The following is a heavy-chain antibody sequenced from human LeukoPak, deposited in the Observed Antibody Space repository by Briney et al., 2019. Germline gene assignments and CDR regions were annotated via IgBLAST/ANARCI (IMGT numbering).Heavy chain of an antibody. CDR1: GYTFTTYW. CDR3: ARHQYSGTYYNAFDI. J-gene: IGHJ3*02. V-gene: IGHV5-51*01. D-gene: IGHD1-26*01. CDR2: IYPGDSDT. Sequence: GESLKISCKGSGYTFTTYWIAWVRQMPGKGLEWMGSIYPGDSDTRYSPSFQGQVTISADKSISTAYLQWSSLKASDTAMHYCARHQYSGTYYNAFDIWGQGTLVTVSS.